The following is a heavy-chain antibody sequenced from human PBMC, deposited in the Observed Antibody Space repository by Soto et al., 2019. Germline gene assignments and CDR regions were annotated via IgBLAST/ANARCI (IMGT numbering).Heavy chain of an antibody. Sequence: PSVTLSLTCTVSGGSISSYYWSWIRQPPGKGLEWIGYIYYSGSTNYNPSLKSRVTISVDTSKNQFSLKLSSVTAADTAVYYCARRYDFWSGYYRQSYYYYMDVWGKGTTVTV. J-gene: IGHJ6*03. CDR2: IYYSGST. V-gene: IGHV4-59*12. CDR1: GGSISSYY. CDR3: ARRYDFWSGYYRQSYYYYMDV. D-gene: IGHD3-3*01.